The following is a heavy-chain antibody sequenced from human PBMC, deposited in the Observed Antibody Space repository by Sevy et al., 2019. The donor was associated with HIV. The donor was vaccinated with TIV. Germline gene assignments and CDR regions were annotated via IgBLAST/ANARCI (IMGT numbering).Heavy chain of an antibody. CDR2: ISAGGGRT. CDR1: GITFSSYA. CDR3: ASLLTEDPFDI. D-gene: IGHD3-10*01. V-gene: IGHV3-23*01. Sequence: GGSLRLSCAASGITFSSYAMSWVRQAPGKGLEWVSGISAGGGRTYHADSVKGRFTMSGDKSKNTLYLQMNSLTAEDKAVYYCASLLTEDPFDIWGQGTMVTVSS. J-gene: IGHJ3*02.